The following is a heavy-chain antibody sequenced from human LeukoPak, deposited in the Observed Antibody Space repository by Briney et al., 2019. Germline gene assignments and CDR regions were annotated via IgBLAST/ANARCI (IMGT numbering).Heavy chain of an antibody. CDR3: ARGVRTVVRRSYYFDY. CDR2: INHSGST. V-gene: IGHV4-34*01. Sequence: PSETLSLTCAVYGGSFSGYYWSWIRQPPGKGLEWIGEINHSGSTNYNPSLKSRVTISVDTSKNQFSLKLSSVTAADTAVYYCARGVRTVVRRSYYFDYWGQGTLVTVSS. D-gene: IGHD4-23*01. J-gene: IGHJ4*02. CDR1: GGSFSGYY.